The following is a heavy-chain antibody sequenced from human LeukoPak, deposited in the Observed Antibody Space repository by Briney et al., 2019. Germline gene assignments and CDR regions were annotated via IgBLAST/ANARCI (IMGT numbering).Heavy chain of an antibody. CDR2: ISSSGSTI. CDR1: GFTFSSYE. V-gene: IGHV3-48*03. CDR3: ARDLRNNWFDP. Sequence: GGSLRLSCAASGFTFSSYEMNWVRQAPGKGLEWVSYISSSGSTIYYADSVKGRFTISRDNSKNTLYLQMNSLRAEDTAVYYCARDLRNNWFDPWGQGTLVTVSS. D-gene: IGHD3-3*01. J-gene: IGHJ5*02.